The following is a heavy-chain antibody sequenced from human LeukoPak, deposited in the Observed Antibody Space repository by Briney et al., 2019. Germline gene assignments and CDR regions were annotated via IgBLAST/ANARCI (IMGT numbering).Heavy chain of an antibody. D-gene: IGHD2-21*01. CDR1: GGSISSYY. J-gene: IGHJ5*02. CDR2: IYTSGST. CDR3: AREESIRYGLWFDP. V-gene: IGHV4-4*07. Sequence: SETLSLTCTVSGGSISSYYWSWIRQPAGKGLEWIGRIYTSGSTNYNPSLKSRVTMSVDTSKNQFSLKLSSATAADTAVYYCAREESIRYGLWFDPWGQGTLVTVSS.